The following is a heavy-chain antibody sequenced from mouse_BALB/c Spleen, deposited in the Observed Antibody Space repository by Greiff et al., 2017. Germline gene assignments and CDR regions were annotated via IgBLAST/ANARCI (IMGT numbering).Heavy chain of an antibody. CDR2: INPSTGYT. CDR3: ARDYGSSYGYAMDY. V-gene: IGHV1-7*01. D-gene: IGHD1-1*01. Sequence: QVQLQQSGAELAKPGASVKMSCKASGYTFTSYWMHWVKQRPGHGLEWIGYINPSTGYTEYNQKFKDKATLTADKSSSTAYMQLSSLTSEDSAVYYCARDYGSSYGYAMDYWGQGTSVTVSS. CDR1: GYTFTSYW. J-gene: IGHJ4*01.